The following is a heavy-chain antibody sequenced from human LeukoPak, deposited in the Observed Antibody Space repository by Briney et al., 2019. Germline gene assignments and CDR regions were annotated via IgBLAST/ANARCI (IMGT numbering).Heavy chain of an antibody. V-gene: IGHV4-34*01. D-gene: IGHD6-13*01. CDR3: ARLRIAADGILTGGKYNWFDP. CDR2: INHSGST. CDR1: GGSFSGYY. Sequence: SGTLSLTCAVYGGSFSGYYWSWIRQPPGKGLGWIGEINHSGSTNYNPSLKSRVTISVDTSKKQFSLKLSSVTAADTAVYYCARLRIAADGILTGGKYNWFDPWGQGTLVTVSS. J-gene: IGHJ5*02.